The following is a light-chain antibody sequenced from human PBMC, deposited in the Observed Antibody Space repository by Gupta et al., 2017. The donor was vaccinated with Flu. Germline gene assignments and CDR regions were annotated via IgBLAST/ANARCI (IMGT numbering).Light chain of an antibody. J-gene: IGKJ2*01. CDR2: DTS. CDR1: QSVSTY. CDR3: QQRSYLPMFT. Sequence: EIVLTQSPATLSLSPGERAILSCRASQSVSTYLAWYQQKPGQAPRLLMYDTSKRVAGIPARFSASGYGTDFTLTISTREPEDFAVYYCQQRSYLPMFTFGQGTRFEIK. V-gene: IGKV3-11*01.